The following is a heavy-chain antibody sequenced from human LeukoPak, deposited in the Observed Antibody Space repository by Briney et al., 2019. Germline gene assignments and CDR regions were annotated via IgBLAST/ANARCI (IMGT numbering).Heavy chain of an antibody. J-gene: IGHJ5*02. CDR3: ARGDPHADL. Sequence: GGSLRLSCAASGFDLSTHEMNWVRQAPGKGLEWIADITISGHTKNYADSVKGRFTISRDNARTSLYLQTNSLRVEDTGVYYCARGDPHADLWGQGTLVTVSS. V-gene: IGHV3-48*03. CDR2: ITISGHTK. CDR1: GFDLSTHE.